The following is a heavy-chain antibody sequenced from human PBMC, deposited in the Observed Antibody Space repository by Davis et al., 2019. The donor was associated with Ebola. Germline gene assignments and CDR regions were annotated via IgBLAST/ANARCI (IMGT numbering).Heavy chain of an antibody. CDR1: GYSISSGYY. CDR3: ARVGEQQLGGYYYYGMDV. V-gene: IGHV4-38-2*02. CDR2: INHSGST. Sequence: PGGSLRLSCNVSGYSISSGYYWGWIRQPPGKGLEWIGEINHSGSTNYNPSLKSRVTLSVDTSKNQFSLKLSSVTAADTAVYYCARVGEQQLGGYYYYGMDVWGKGTTVTVSS. J-gene: IGHJ6*04. D-gene: IGHD6-13*01.